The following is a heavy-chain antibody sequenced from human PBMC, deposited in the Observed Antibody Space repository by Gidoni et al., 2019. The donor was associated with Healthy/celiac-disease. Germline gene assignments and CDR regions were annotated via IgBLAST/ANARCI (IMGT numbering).Heavy chain of an antibody. CDR1: GGSFSGYY. J-gene: IGHJ6*02. V-gene: IGHV4-34*01. CDR2: INHSGST. Sequence: QVQLQQWGAGLLKPSDTLSLTCAVYGGSFSGYYWSWIRQPPGKGLEWIGEINHSGSTNYNPSLKSRVTISVDTSKNQFSLKLSSVTAADTAVYYCARGIRREDGMVGMDVWGQGTTVTVSS. CDR3: ARGIRREDGMVGMDV. D-gene: IGHD2-8*01.